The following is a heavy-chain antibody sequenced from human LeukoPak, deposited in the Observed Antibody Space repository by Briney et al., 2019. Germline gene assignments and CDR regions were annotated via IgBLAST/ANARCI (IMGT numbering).Heavy chain of an antibody. CDR1: GGSISSGGYS. V-gene: IGHV4-30-2*01. CDR2: IYHSGST. CDR3: ARGDWYFDL. J-gene: IGHJ2*01. Sequence: SQTLSLTCAVSGGSISSGGYSWSWIRQPPGKGLEWIGYIYHSGSTYYNPSLKSRVTISVDRSKNQFSLKLSSVTAADTAVYYCARGDWYFDLWGRGTLVTVSS.